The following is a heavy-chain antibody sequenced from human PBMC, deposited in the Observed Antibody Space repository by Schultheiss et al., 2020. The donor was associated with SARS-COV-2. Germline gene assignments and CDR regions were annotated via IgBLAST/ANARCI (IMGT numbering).Heavy chain of an antibody. CDR2: INAGNGNT. CDR3: ARDGALGRFDS. CDR1: GYTFTSYA. D-gene: IGHD4/OR15-4a*01. V-gene: IGHV1-3*01. J-gene: IGHJ5*01. Sequence: ASVKVSCKASGYTFTSYAMHWVRQAPGQRLEWMGWINAGNGNTKYSQKLQGWVTMTRDTSISTAYMELSRLRSDDTAVYYCARDGALGRFDSWGQGTLVTVSS.